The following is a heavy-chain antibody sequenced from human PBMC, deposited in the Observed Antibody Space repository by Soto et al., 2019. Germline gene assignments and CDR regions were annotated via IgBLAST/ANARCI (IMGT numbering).Heavy chain of an antibody. Sequence: SETLSLTCTVSGGSISSSSYYWGWIRQPPGKGLEWIGSIYYSGSTYYNPSLKSRVTISVDTSKNQFSLKLSSVTAADTAVYYCASPAHYCSGGSCYPKVSFHFDYWGQGTLVTVSS. J-gene: IGHJ4*02. V-gene: IGHV4-39*01. CDR2: IYYSGST. D-gene: IGHD2-15*01. CDR1: GGSISSSSYY. CDR3: ASPAHYCSGGSCYPKVSFHFDY.